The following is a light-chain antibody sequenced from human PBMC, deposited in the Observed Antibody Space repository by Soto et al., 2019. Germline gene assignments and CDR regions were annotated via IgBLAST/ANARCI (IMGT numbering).Light chain of an antibody. J-gene: IGLJ3*02. V-gene: IGLV1-51*02. Sequence: QSVLTQSPSVSAAPGQKVTISCSGSSSNIGSDFVSWYQQLPGTAPQLLIYENNKRPSGIPDRFSGSKSATSATLGITGLQAGDEADYYCAAWDTSLSGGVFGGGTKLTVL. CDR1: SSNIGSDF. CDR2: ENN. CDR3: AAWDTSLSGGV.